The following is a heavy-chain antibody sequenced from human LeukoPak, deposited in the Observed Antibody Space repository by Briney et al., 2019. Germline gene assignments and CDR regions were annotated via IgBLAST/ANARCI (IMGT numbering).Heavy chain of an antibody. CDR3: ARDNVGATSNWFDP. J-gene: IGHJ5*02. CDR1: GYTFGTHW. D-gene: IGHD1-26*01. Sequence: ASVKVSCKASGYTFGTHWMHWVRQAPGQGLEWMGIINPSGDFRSYAQKFQGRVTVTRDMSTRTVYMELSDLEPEDTAVYYCARDNVGATSNWFDPWGQGTLVTVSS. V-gene: IGHV1-46*01. CDR2: INPSGDFR.